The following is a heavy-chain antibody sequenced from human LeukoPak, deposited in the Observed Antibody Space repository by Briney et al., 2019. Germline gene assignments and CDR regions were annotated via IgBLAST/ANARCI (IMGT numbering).Heavy chain of an antibody. D-gene: IGHD5-12*01. Sequence: SETLSLTCTVSGGSISSGGYYWSWIRQPPGKGLEWIGYIFHSGSTSYNPSLKSRVTISVDTSKNQFSLKLSSVTAADTAVYYCARLNYSGYDPSFDYWGQGTLVTVSS. CDR1: GGSISSGGYY. CDR2: IFHSGST. CDR3: ARLNYSGYDPSFDY. J-gene: IGHJ4*02. V-gene: IGHV4-30-2*01.